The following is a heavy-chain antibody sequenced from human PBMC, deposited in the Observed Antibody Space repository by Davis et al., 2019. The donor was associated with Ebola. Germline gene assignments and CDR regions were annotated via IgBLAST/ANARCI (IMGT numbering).Heavy chain of an antibody. D-gene: IGHD6-6*01. J-gene: IGHJ4*02. CDR2: IYSTGRT. CDR3: ARLGGSSSELGLDY. V-gene: IGHV4-31*03. CDR1: GGSVSGGVYY. Sequence: SDTLSLTFPPSGGSVSGGVYYWNWIRQRQGHGLAWVGYIYSTGRTYYNPSISGRLTLSIDTSRNQFSLRLSSVTAADTAVYYCARLGGSSSELGLDYWGQGTLVTVSS.